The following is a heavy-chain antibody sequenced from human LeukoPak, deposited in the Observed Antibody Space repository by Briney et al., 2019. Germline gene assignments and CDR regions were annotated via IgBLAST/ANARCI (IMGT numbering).Heavy chain of an antibody. V-gene: IGHV3-30*02. CDR3: AKDTVKVTTIRRVPHYMDV. CDR2: IRYDGSNK. CDR1: GFTFSSYS. D-gene: IGHD5-12*01. J-gene: IGHJ6*03. Sequence: GGSLRLSCAASGFTFSSYSMNWVRQAPGKGLEWVTFIRYDGSNKYYADSVKGRFIISRDNSKNTLYLQMNSLRAEDTAVYYCAKDTVKVTTIRRVPHYMDVWGKGTTVTISS.